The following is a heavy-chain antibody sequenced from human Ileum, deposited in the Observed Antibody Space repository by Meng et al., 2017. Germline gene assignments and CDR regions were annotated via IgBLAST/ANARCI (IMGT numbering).Heavy chain of an antibody. J-gene: IGHJ5*02. D-gene: IGHD6-13*01. CDR2: IFYKGST. V-gene: IGHV4-39*07. CDR3: VRDFRPRSGWSVTES. CDR1: GGSISNSLSY. Sequence: SETLSLTCNVSGGSISNSLSYWGWIRQPPGKGLEWIGNIFYKGSTFENPSLKSRVTISVDTSKNQFSLELKSVTAADTAIYYCVRDFRPRSGWSVTESWGQGKRVTVSS.